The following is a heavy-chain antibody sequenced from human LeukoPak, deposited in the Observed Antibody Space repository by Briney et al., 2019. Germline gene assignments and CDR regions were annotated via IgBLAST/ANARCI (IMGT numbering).Heavy chain of an antibody. CDR3: AAAYLNPRFLEWPNYYYYGMDV. J-gene: IGHJ6*02. CDR2: IVVGSGNT. V-gene: IGHV1-58*01. CDR1: GFTFTSSA. Sequence: ASVKVSCKASGFTFTSSAVQWVRQARGQRLEWIGWIVVGSGNTNYAQKFQERVTITRDMSTSTAYMELSSLRSEDTAVYYCAAAYLNPRFLEWPNYYYYGMDVWGHGTTVTVSS. D-gene: IGHD3-3*01.